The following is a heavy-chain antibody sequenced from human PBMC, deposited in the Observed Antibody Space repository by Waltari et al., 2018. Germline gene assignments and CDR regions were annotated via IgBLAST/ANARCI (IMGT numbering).Heavy chain of an antibody. Sequence: QVQLQQWGAGLLKPSETLSLTCAVYGGSFSGYYWSWIRQPPGKGLEWIGEINHSGSTNYTPPLNSRVTISVDTSKNQFSLNLSSVTAADTAVYYCASLREGSGSYYPPEFDYWGQGTLVTVSS. J-gene: IGHJ4*02. CDR1: GGSFSGYY. CDR2: INHSGST. D-gene: IGHD3-10*01. V-gene: IGHV4-34*01. CDR3: ASLREGSGSYYPPEFDY.